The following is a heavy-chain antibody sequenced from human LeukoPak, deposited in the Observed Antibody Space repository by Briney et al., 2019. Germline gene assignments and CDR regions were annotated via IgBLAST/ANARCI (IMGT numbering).Heavy chain of an antibody. V-gene: IGHV1-69*05. CDR1: GYTFTSYG. CDR3: ARDLEMATIDDAFDI. J-gene: IGHJ3*02. CDR2: IIPIFGTA. D-gene: IGHD5-24*01. Sequence: ASVKVSCKASGYTFTSYGISWVRQAPGQGLEWMGWIIPIFGTANYAQKFQGRVTITTDESTSTAYMELSSLRSEDTAVYYCARDLEMATIDDAFDIWGQGTMVTVSS.